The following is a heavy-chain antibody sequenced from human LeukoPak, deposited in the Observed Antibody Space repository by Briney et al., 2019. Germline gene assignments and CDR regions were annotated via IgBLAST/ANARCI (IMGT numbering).Heavy chain of an antibody. CDR1: GFSFSSYW. CDR2: IKQDGNEK. J-gene: IGHJ4*02. Sequence: PGGSLRLSCAASGFSFSSYWISWVRQAPGKGLEWVANIKQDGNEKYYVDSVKGRFTISRDNAKNSLYLQMNSLRAEDTAVYYCARERIWTGKTFDYWGQGTLVTVSS. D-gene: IGHD3/OR15-3a*01. CDR3: ARERIWTGKTFDY. V-gene: IGHV3-7*05.